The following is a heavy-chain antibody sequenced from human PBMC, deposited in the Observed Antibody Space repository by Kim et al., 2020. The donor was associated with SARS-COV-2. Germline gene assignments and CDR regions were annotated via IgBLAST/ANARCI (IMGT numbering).Heavy chain of an antibody. CDR2: IYYSGST. CDR1: GGSISSSSYY. J-gene: IGHJ4*02. Sequence: SETLSLTCTVSGGSISSSSYYWGWIRQPPGKGLEWIGSIYYSGSTYYNPSLKSRVTISVDTSKNQFSLKLSSVTAADTAVYYCARRPTPYDSSGYLEDWGQGTLVTVSS. CDR3: ARRPTPYDSSGYLED. V-gene: IGHV4-39*01. D-gene: IGHD3-22*01.